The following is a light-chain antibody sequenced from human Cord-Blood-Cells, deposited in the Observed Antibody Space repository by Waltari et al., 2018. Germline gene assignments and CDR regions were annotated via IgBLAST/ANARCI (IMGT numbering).Light chain of an antibody. Sequence: QSALTQPASVSVSPGQSITIPCTGTSSDVGGYNYVPWYQQHPGKAPNLMIYDVSKRPSGVSNRFSGSKSGNTASLTISGLQAEDEADYYCSSYTSSSTWVFGGGTKLTVL. CDR2: DVS. J-gene: IGLJ3*02. CDR3: SSYTSSSTWV. CDR1: SSDVGGYNY. V-gene: IGLV2-14*01.